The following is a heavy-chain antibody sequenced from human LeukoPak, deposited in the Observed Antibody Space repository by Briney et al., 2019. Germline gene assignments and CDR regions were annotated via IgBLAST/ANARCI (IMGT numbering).Heavy chain of an antibody. CDR2: IYHSGST. CDR3: ARLALSGSYYPNY. J-gene: IGHJ4*02. V-gene: IGHV4-38-2*01. D-gene: IGHD1-26*01. CDR1: GYSISSGYY. Sequence: SETLSLTCAVSGYSISSGYYWGWIRQPPGKGLEWIESIYHSGSTYYNPSLKSRVTISVDTSKNQFSLKLSSVTAADTAVYYCARLALSGSYYPNYWGQGTLVTVSS.